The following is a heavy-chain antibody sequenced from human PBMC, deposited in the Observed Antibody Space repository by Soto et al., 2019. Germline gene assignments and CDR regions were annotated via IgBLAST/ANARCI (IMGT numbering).Heavy chain of an antibody. V-gene: IGHV4-39*01. CDR3: ARQDRDHSEYYYYGMDV. J-gene: IGHJ6*02. CDR2: IYYSGST. Sequence: SETLSLTCTVSGGSISSSSYYWGWIRQPPGKGLEWIGSIYYSGSTYYNPSLKSRVTISVDTSKNQFSLKLSSVTAADTAVYYCARQDRDHSEYYYYGMDVCGQGTTVTVSS. CDR1: GGSISSSSYY.